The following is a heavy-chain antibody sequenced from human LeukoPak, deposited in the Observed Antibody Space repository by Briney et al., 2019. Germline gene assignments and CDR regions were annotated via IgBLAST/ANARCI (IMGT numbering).Heavy chain of an antibody. CDR3: ARGLSYAVAYGDY. CDR1: GFTFSHYG. Sequence: PGGSLRLSCEVSGFTFSHYGMSWVRQAPGKGPEWDAGFNGRGDSTYYAESVRGRFTISRDTSKNTLYLQVSSLRVEDTAVYYCARGLSYAVAYGDYWGQGTLVTVSS. CDR2: FNGRGDST. J-gene: IGHJ4*02. V-gene: IGHV3-23*01. D-gene: IGHD6-19*01.